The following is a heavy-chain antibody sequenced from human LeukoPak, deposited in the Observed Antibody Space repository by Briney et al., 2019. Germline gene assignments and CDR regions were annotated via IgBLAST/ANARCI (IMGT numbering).Heavy chain of an antibody. D-gene: IGHD5-24*01. CDR3: ATNRMATAGAFDI. Sequence: GASVKVSCKASGYTFTGYYMHWVRQAPGQGLEWMGWINPNSGGTNYAQKFQGRVTMTRDTSISTAYMELSRLRSDDTAVYYCATNRMATAGAFDIWGQGTMVTVSS. V-gene: IGHV1-2*02. CDR1: GYTFTGYY. CDR2: INPNSGGT. J-gene: IGHJ3*02.